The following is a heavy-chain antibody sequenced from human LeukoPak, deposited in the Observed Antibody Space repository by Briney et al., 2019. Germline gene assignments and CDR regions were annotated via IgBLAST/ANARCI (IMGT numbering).Heavy chain of an antibody. Sequence: GASVKVSCKASGGTFSSYAISWVRQAPGQGLEWMGRIIPMLGIANYAQKFQGRVTITADKSTSTAYMELSSLRSEDTAVYYCARVAWIQLWKAIDYWGQGTLVTVSS. CDR2: IIPMLGIA. CDR3: ARVAWIQLWKAIDY. CDR1: GGTFSSYA. V-gene: IGHV1-69*04. J-gene: IGHJ4*02. D-gene: IGHD5-18*01.